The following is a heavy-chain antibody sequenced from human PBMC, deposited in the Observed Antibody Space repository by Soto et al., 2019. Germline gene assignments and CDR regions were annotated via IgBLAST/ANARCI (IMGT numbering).Heavy chain of an antibody. J-gene: IGHJ4*02. D-gene: IGHD6-19*01. Sequence: QVPLVQSGAEVKKPGASVKVSCKASGYTFTSYGISWVRQAPGQGLEWMGWISAYNGNTNYAPKPQGRVTMTKDTSTSIAYMELRSLRSDDTAVYYCATGGAVAGTGEGGFDYWGQGTLVTVSS. CDR2: ISAYNGNT. CDR1: GYTFTSYG. CDR3: ATGGAVAGTGEGGFDY. V-gene: IGHV1-18*01.